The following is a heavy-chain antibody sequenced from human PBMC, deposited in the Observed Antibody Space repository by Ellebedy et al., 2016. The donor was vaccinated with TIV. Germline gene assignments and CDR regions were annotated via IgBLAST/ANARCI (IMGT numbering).Heavy chain of an antibody. V-gene: IGHV3-48*02. CDR1: GFTFSSYS. J-gene: IGHJ4*02. Sequence: GESLKISCAASGFTFSSYSMNLVRQAPGKGLEWVSYISSSGSAIYSADSVKGRFTISRDNAKNSLYLQMNSLRDEDTAVYYCARDVAYAFDYWGQGTLVTASS. D-gene: IGHD4-17*01. CDR3: ARDVAYAFDY. CDR2: ISSSGSAI.